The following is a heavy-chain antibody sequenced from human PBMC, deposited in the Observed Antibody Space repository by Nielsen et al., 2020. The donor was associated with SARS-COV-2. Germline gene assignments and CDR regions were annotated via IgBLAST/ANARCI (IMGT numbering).Heavy chain of an antibody. Sequence: SETLSLTCTVSGGSLSSRNYYWGWIRQPPGKGLAWIGTIYYSGRVSYNPSLSSRVTISVDTSKKHFSRKLTSVTAADTTVYFCARGDIAVLPAAMCRRDESFDNWCQGTMVRVSS. CDR2: IYYSGRV. V-gene: IGHV4-39*02. CDR3: ARGDIAVLPAAMCRRDESFDN. D-gene: IGHD2-2*01. J-gene: IGHJ3*02. CDR1: GGSLSSRNYY.